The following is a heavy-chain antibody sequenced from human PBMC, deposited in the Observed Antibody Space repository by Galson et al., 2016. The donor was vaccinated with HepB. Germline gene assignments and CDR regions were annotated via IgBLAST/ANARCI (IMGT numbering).Heavy chain of an antibody. CDR3: ARTVDDSSGYWGLADS. CDR2: LYYTRST. Sequence: SETLSLTCSVSGDSVSSGTYSWSWIRQSPGKGLEWIGYLYYTRSTKYNPSLRGGVTISIDKSKNQFSLKWRSVTAADTAIYFCARTVDDSSGYWGLADSWGQGTLVTVSS. D-gene: IGHD3-22*01. CDR1: GDSVSSGTYS. V-gene: IGHV4-61*01. J-gene: IGHJ5*01.